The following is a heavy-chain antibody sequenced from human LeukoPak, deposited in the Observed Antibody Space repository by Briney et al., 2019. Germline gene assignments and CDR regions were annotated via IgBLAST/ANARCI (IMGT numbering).Heavy chain of an antibody. CDR2: TWYDGNNK. Sequence: PGGSLRLACAASGFSLSSCGMHWVRQAPGKGLEWMAFTWYDGNNKYYADSVKGRFTISRDSSKNTLYLQMNSLRAEDTAVYYCAKDPLQYGSGSYYFDYWGQGTLVTVSS. CDR3: AKDPLQYGSGSYYFDY. J-gene: IGHJ4*02. CDR1: GFSLSSCG. D-gene: IGHD3-10*01. V-gene: IGHV3-30*02.